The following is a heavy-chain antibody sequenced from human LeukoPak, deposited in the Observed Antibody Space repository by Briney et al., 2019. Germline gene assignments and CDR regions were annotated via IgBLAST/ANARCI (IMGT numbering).Heavy chain of an antibody. J-gene: IGHJ4*02. CDR1: GFIFDDYA. CDR3: ARRSSGTTPVDY. Sequence: GGSLRLSCAASGFIFDDYAMHWVRQAPGKGLEWVSGISWNSESTAYADSVKGRFTISRDNAKNSLYLQMNSLRAEDTAVYYCARRSSGTTPVDYWGQGTLVTVSS. D-gene: IGHD1-1*01. V-gene: IGHV3-9*01. CDR2: ISWNSEST.